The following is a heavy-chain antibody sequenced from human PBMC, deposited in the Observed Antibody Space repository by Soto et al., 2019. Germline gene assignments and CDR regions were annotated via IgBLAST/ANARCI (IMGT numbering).Heavy chain of an antibody. V-gene: IGHV1-2*02. J-gene: IGHJ6*02. D-gene: IGHD3-10*01. CDR1: GYTFTGYY. CDR3: ARDQGSITMVRGVSSYYYYGMDV. Sequence: GASVKVSCKASGYTFTGYYMHWVRQAPGQGLEWMGWINPNSGGTNYAQKFQGRVTMTRDTSISTAYMELSRLRSDDTAVYYCARDQGSITMVRGVSSYYYYGMDVWGRGTTVTVSS. CDR2: INPNSGGT.